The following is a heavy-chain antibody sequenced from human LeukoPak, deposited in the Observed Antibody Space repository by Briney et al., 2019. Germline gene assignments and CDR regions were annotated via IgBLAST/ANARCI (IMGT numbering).Heavy chain of an antibody. J-gene: IGHJ3*02. CDR2: IYYSGST. CDR1: GGSFSGYY. CDR3: ARDPSNSRGTMVQGVTPHDAFDI. V-gene: IGHV4-59*01. D-gene: IGHD3-10*01. Sequence: PSETLSLTCAVYGGSFSGYYWSWIRQPPGKGLEWIGYIYYSGSTNYNPSLKSRVTISVDTSKNQFSLKLSSVTAADTAVYYCARDPSNSRGTMVQGVTPHDAFDIWGQGTMVTVSS.